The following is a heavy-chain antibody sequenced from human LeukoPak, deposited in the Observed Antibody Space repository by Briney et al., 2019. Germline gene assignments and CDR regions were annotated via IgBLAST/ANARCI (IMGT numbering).Heavy chain of an antibody. CDR1: GGSISSRSYY. V-gene: IGHV4-39*01. CDR2: IHYRGST. J-gene: IGHJ2*01. D-gene: IGHD2-2*01. CDR3: ASLGGYCSSVSCYQYFDL. Sequence: PSETLSLTCTLSGGSISSRSYYWGWIRQPPGKGLEWIGTIHYRGSTFYKPSLKSRVTISVDTSKIQFSLKLSSVTASDTAVYYCASLGGYCSSVSCYQYFDLWGRGTLVTVSS.